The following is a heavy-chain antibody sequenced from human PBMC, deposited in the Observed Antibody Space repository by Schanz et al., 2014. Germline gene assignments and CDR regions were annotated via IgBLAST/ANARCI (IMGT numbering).Heavy chain of an antibody. CDR2: INPNTGGT. CDR1: GYTFTDYG. J-gene: IGHJ4*02. D-gene: IGHD6-6*01. CDR3: ARDQSPYTNSSDVRYLDY. V-gene: IGHV1-8*02. Sequence: QVQVVQSGAEVKKPGASVKVSCKASGYTFTDYGVIWVRQAPGQGLEWMGWINPNTGGTNFAQKFQGRVTMTRNTSISTAYMELSSLRSDDTAVYYCARDQSPYTNSSDVRYLDYWGQGTLXTVSS.